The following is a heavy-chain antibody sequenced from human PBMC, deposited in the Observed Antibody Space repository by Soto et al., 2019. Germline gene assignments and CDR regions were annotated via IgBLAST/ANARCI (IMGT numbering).Heavy chain of an antibody. CDR2: IYYSGST. D-gene: IGHD6-19*01. CDR3: ARHQRRSSGSYGMDV. V-gene: IGHV4-59*08. J-gene: IGHJ6*02. CDR1: GGSISSYY. Sequence: QVQLQESGPGLVKPSETLSLTCTVSGGSISSYYWSWIRQPPGKGLEWIGYIYYSGSTNYNPSLKSRVTISVDTSKNQFSLKLSSVTAADTAVYYCARHQRRSSGSYGMDVWGQGTTVTVSS.